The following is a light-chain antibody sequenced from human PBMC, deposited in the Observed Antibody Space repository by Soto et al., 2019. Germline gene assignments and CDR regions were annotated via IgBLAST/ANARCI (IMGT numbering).Light chain of an antibody. V-gene: IGKV3-15*01. Sequence: DIVMKQSPATLSVYPGERATLSCRASQSVSSNLAWYQQKPGQAHRLIIYGASTRATGIPARFSGSGSGTEFTLTISSLQSEDLAVYDGQQYTNWLPITCCQGTRLEIK. CDR2: GAS. CDR3: QQYTNWLPIT. J-gene: IGKJ5*01. CDR1: QSVSSN.